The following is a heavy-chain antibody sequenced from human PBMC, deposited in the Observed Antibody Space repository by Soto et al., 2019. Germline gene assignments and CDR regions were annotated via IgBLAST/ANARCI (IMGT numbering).Heavy chain of an antibody. CDR1: GYTFTSYG. J-gene: IGHJ4*02. Sequence: ASVKVSCKASGYTFTSYGISWVRQAPGQGLAWMGWVSTYNGDTHYPQNFQGRVIMTTDTSTNTAYMELKSLRSDDTAIYFCARDPTVYDILTELEFWGQGTLV. V-gene: IGHV1-18*01. CDR3: ARDPTVYDILTELEF. D-gene: IGHD3-9*01. CDR2: VSTYNGDT.